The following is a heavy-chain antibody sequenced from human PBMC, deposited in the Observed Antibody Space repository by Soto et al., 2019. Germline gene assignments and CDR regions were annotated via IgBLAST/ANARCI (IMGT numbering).Heavy chain of an antibody. CDR3: ARDYFDWLFPLGY. V-gene: IGHV3-7*01. CDR1: GFTFSTYS. Sequence: GGSLRLSCAASGFTFSTYSMNWVRQAPGKGLEWVGNIRQDGSEKNYVDSVKGRFTISRDNAKNSLHLQMNSLRDEDTAVYYCARDYFDWLFPLGYWGQGTLVTVSS. D-gene: IGHD3-9*01. J-gene: IGHJ4*02. CDR2: IRQDGSEK.